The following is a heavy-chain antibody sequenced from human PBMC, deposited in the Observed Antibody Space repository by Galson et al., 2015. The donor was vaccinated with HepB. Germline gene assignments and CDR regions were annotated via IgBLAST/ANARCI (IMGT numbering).Heavy chain of an antibody. Sequence: SVKVSCKASGHTFTGYYMYWVRQAPGQGLEWMGWIKSESGGTNYAQKFQGRVTMTRDTSISTAYMELSRLRSDDTAVYYCATERPASGMNFHHWGQGTLVTVSS. J-gene: IGHJ1*01. D-gene: IGHD3-10*01. V-gene: IGHV1-2*02. CDR2: IKSESGGT. CDR1: GHTFTGYY. CDR3: ATERPASGMNFHH.